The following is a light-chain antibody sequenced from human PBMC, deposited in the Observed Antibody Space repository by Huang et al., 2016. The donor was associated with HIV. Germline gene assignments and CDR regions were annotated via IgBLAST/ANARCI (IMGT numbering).Light chain of an antibody. V-gene: IGKV1-39*01. CDR2: AAS. Sequence: DIQMTQSSSSLSASVGDRVTITCRASQSIRSYLNWYQQKPGKAPKLLMHAASSLQSGVPSRFSGSGSGTAFTLTITNLQPEDFATYYCQQSYNTPRTFGQGTKVDFK. CDR1: QSIRSY. J-gene: IGKJ1*01. CDR3: QQSYNTPRT.